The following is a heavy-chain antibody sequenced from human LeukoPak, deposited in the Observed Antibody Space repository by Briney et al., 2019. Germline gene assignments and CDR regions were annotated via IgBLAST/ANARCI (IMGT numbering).Heavy chain of an antibody. CDR1: GFTFSSYA. V-gene: IGHV3-23*01. J-gene: IGHJ4*02. CDR3: SKVRQVRGVVPPPLDY. CDR2: FSRSGGSGVNK. Sequence: GGSLRLSCVASGFTFSSYAMSWVRQAPGKGLEWVSTFSRSGGSGVNKFYADSVKGRFTISRDNFNNKVYLQMDSQTVEETAGYYCSKVRQVRGVVPPPLDYWGQGTLVTVSS. D-gene: IGHD3-10*01.